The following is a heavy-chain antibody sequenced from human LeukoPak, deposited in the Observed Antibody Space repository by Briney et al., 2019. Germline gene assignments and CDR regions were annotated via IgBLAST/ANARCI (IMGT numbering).Heavy chain of an antibody. Sequence: GGSLRLSCAASGFIFDDYAMHWVRQAPGKGLEWVSAIKWNGGSTDYTDSVKGRFTISRDNAKNSLYLQMTSLRTEDTALYYCVRDYYDSSGHHWGGPPGCWGQGTLVTVSA. CDR3: VRDYYDSSGHHWGGPPGC. V-gene: IGHV3-20*04. D-gene: IGHD3-22*01. CDR1: GFIFDDYA. J-gene: IGHJ4*02. CDR2: IKWNGGST.